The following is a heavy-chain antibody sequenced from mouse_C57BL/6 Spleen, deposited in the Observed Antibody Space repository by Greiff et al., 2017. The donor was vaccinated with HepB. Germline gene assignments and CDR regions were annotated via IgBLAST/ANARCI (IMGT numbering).Heavy chain of an antibody. J-gene: IGHJ4*01. Sequence: QVQLQQPGAELVRPGPSVKLSCKASGYTFTSYWMHWVKQRPGQGLEWIGVIDPSDSYTNYNQKFKGKATLTVDTSSSTAYMQLSSLTSEDSAVYYCARGTNWGAMDYWGQGTSVTVSS. CDR2: IDPSDSYT. CDR1: GYTFTSYW. CDR3: ARGTNWGAMDY. D-gene: IGHD4-1*01. V-gene: IGHV1-59*01.